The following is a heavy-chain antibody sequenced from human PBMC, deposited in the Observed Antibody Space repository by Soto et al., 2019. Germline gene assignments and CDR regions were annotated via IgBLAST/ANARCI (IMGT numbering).Heavy chain of an antibody. Sequence: SETLSLTCAVYGGSFSGYSWTWIRQPPGTGLEWIGEINHRGSTNYNPSLKSRVTISVDTSKNQFSLKLTSVTAADTAVYFCSSNPGYSYGSNRGQLTLLPVSS. CDR1: GGSFSGYS. CDR2: INHRGST. D-gene: IGHD5-18*01. J-gene: IGHJ1*01. CDR3: SSNPGYSYGSN. V-gene: IGHV4-34*01.